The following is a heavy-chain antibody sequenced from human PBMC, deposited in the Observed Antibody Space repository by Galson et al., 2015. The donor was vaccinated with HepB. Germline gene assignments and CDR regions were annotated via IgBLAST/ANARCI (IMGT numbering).Heavy chain of an antibody. V-gene: IGHV2-70*01. CDR1: GFSLSTSGMC. J-gene: IGHJ2*01. D-gene: IGHD3-22*01. Sequence: PALVKPTQTLTLTCTFSGFSLSTSGMCVSWIRQPPGKALEWLALIDWDDDKYYSTSLKTRLTISKDTSKNQVVLTMTNMDPVDTATYYCARIGGYDSSGDWYFDLWGRGTLVTVSS. CDR3: ARIGGYDSSGDWYFDL. CDR2: IDWDDDK.